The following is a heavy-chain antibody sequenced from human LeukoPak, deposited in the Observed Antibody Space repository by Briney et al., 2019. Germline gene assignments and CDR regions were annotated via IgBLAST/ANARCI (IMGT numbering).Heavy chain of an antibody. Sequence: GGSLRLSCVVSGFTFSSHWMHWVRQAPGKGPVWVSRINTDGSSTNYADSVKGRFTISRDNVKNTVYLQMNSLRAEDTAVYYCATPGIRDQYDFDLWGQGTLVTVSS. CDR2: INTDGSST. CDR1: GFTFSSHW. D-gene: IGHD6-13*01. CDR3: ATPGIRDQYDFDL. V-gene: IGHV3-74*01. J-gene: IGHJ4*02.